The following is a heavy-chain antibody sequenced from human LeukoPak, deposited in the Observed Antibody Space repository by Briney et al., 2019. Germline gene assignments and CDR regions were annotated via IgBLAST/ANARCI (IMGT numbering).Heavy chain of an antibody. CDR1: GFTFGGYD. D-gene: IGHD6-19*01. V-gene: IGHV3-13*01. Sequence: GSLRLSFSASGFTFGGYDIHWVRQGKGKRIGWGSAIRSIGDRFYSGSVKGRFTISRENAKNTLYLEMNSLRVGDTAVYYCARLYSSGRYANAFDIWGQGTVVTVSS. J-gene: IGHJ3*02. CDR2: IRSIGDR. CDR3: ARLYSSGRYANAFDI.